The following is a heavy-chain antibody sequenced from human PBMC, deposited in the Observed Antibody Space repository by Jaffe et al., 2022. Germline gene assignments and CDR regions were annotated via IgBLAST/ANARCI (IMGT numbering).Heavy chain of an antibody. Sequence: QVQLQESGPGLVKPSETLSLTCTVSGGSISSYYWSWIRQPPGKGLEWIGYIYNSGSTNYNPSLKSRVTISVDTSKNRFSLKLSSVTAADTAVYYCARSTVTMIQGVINRYYSYYMDVWGKGTTVTVSS. CDR2: IYNSGST. D-gene: IGHD3-10*01. J-gene: IGHJ6*03. V-gene: IGHV4-59*01. CDR3: ARSTVTMIQGVINRYYSYYMDV. CDR1: GGSISSYY.